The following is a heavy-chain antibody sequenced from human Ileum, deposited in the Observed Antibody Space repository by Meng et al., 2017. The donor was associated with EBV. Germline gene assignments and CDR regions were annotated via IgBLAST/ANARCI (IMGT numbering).Heavy chain of an antibody. CDR3: ARVGARGGSCYY. D-gene: IGHD2-15*01. CDR1: GYTFSSYG. Sequence: HGQLVQSGAEVKKPRASVKVSGKASGYTFSSYGISWGRQAPGQGLEWMGWISAYNGNTNYAQKLQGRVTMTTDTSTSTAYMELRSLRSDDTAVYYCARVGARGGSCYYWGQGTLVTVSS. CDR2: ISAYNGNT. V-gene: IGHV1-18*01. J-gene: IGHJ4*02.